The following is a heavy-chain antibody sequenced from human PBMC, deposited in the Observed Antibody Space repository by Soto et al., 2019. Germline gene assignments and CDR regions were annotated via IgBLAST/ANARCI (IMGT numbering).Heavy chain of an antibody. CDR1: GFTFGSYA. CDR3: AKGRSYYYYYGVDV. CDR2: ISGSGSTT. Sequence: QAGGSLRLSCAASGFTFGSYAMSWVRQAPGKGLEWVSVISGSGSTTYYADSVKGRFTISRDNSNHTLYLQMNSLRPEDTAIYYCAKGRSYYYYYGVDVWGQGTTVTVSS. J-gene: IGHJ6*02. V-gene: IGHV3-23*01.